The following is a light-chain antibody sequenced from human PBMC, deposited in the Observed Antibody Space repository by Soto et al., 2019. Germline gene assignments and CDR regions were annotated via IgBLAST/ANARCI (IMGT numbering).Light chain of an antibody. Sequence: QSVLTQPPSASGTPGQRVTISCSGSRSNIGTNTVTWYQHLPGTAPKLLIYRNDQRPSGVPDRLSGSKSGTSASLAISGLQSEDEADYYCAGWDDSLTGAVFGGGTKLTVL. CDR2: RND. CDR3: AGWDDSLTGAV. V-gene: IGLV1-44*01. J-gene: IGLJ2*01. CDR1: RSNIGTNT.